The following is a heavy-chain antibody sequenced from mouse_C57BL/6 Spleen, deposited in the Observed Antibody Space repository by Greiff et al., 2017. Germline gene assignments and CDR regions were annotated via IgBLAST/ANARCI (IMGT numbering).Heavy chain of an antibody. CDR3: SRTGIYYNYVGGAWFAY. V-gene: IGHV1-69*01. J-gene: IGHJ3*01. D-gene: IGHD2-4*01. CDR2: IDPSDSYT. Sequence: QVQLQQPGAELVMPGASVKLSCKASGYTFTSYWMHWVKQRPGQGLEWIGEIDPSDSYTNYHEKFKGKSTLTVDKSSSTAYMQLSSLTSEDSAVFYCSRTGIYYNYVGGAWFAYWGQGTLVTVSA. CDR1: GYTFTSYW.